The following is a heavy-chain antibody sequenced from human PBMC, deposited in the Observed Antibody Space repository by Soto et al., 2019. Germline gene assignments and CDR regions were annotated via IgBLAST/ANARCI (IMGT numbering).Heavy chain of an antibody. V-gene: IGHV3-23*01. Sequence: GGSLRLSCAASGFTFSSYAMNWVRQAPGKGLEWVSVITGSGGSTYYAESVKGRFTVSRDNSKDTLFLQMNSLRAEDTAVYYCAKRSTSYFYMDVWGKGTTVTVSS. CDR3: AKRSTSYFYMDV. J-gene: IGHJ6*03. CDR1: GFTFSSYA. CDR2: ITGSGGST.